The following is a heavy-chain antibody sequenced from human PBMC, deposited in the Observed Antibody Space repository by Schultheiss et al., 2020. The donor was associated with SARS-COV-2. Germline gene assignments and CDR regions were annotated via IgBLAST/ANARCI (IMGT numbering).Heavy chain of an antibody. D-gene: IGHD6-19*01. J-gene: IGHJ6*02. CDR1: GGSISNYY. V-gene: IGHV4-59*10. Sequence: SETLSLTCAVYGGSISNYYWSWIRQPAGKGLEWIGRIYTSGSTNYNPSLKSRVTMSVDTSKNQFSLKLSSVTAADTAVYYCARSGIAVARNYYYYGMDVWGQGTTVTVSS. CDR3: ARSGIAVARNYYYYGMDV. CDR2: IYTSGST.